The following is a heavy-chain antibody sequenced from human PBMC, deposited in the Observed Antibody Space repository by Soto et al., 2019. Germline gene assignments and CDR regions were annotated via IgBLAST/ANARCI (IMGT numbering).Heavy chain of an antibody. V-gene: IGHV4-34*02. D-gene: IGHD3-22*01. CDR3: ASGGDNYDGGGYHNSAFLAF. CDR2: INQSGST. CDR1: GGSFSGYVYGTSFSGYS. J-gene: IGHJ4*02. Sequence: QVLQQQWGAEPLKPSETLSLTCDISGGSFSGYVYGTSFSGYSWSWIRQPPGKGLEWIGEINQSGSTTYNPSLKSRLTMSVDMSKNHFFLRLSSVTAADTAIYYCASGGDNYDGGGYHNSAFLAFWGQGTRVTVSS.